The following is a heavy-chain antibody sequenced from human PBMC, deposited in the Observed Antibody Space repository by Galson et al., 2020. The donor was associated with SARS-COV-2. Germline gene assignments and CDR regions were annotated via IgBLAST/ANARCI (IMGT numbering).Heavy chain of an antibody. V-gene: IGHV4-4*07. CDR1: GGSISSYY. CDR3: AKAVSRYYDCGGYYNNWFDP. D-gene: IGHD3-22*01. J-gene: IGHJ5*02. CDR2: INTSGST. Sequence: SETLSLTCTVYGGSISSYYWSWIRQPPGKGLEWIGRINTSGSTNYNPSLKSRVTMSVDTSKNQFSLKVSSVTAADTAVYYCAKAVSRYYDCGGYYNNWFDPGGKGSLVTVSS.